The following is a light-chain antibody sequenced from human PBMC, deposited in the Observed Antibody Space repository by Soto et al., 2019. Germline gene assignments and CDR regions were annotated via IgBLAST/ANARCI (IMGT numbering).Light chain of an antibody. J-gene: IGLJ2*01. Sequence: QSALTQPASVSGSPGQSIAISCTGTSRDVGGYNYVSWYQQHPGKAPKLMIYDVSNRPSGVSNRFSGSKSRNPASLTISGLQAEDEADYYCSSYTSSSTLDVIFGGGTKLTVL. CDR1: SRDVGGYNY. CDR3: SSYTSSSTLDVI. CDR2: DVS. V-gene: IGLV2-14*03.